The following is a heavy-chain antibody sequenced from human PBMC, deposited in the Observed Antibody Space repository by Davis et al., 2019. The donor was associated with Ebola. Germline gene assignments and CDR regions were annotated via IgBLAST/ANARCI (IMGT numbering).Heavy chain of an antibody. CDR1: GGSISSYY. CDR2: INHSGST. CDR3: ARGGGIAARPRDY. Sequence: SETLSLTCTVSGGSISSYYWSWIRQPPGKGLEWIGEINHSGSTNYNASLKSRVTISVDTSKNQFSLKLSSVTAADTAVYYCARGGGIAARPRDYWGQGTLVTVSS. J-gene: IGHJ4*02. D-gene: IGHD6-6*01. V-gene: IGHV4-34*01.